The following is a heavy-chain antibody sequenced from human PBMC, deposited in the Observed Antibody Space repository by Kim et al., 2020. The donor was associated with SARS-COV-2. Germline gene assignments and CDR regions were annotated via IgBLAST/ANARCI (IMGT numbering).Heavy chain of an antibody. CDR3: AKDRLCYSSGWYTGLDY. J-gene: IGHJ4*01. V-gene: IGHV3-33*06. CDR1: GFTFSSYG. Sequence: GGSLRLSCAASGFTFSSYGMHWVRQAPGKGLEWVAVLWYDGSNKYYADSVKGRFTISRDNSKNTLYLHMNSLRAEDTAVYYCAKDRLCYSSGWYTGLDY. D-gene: IGHD6-19*01. CDR2: LWYDGSNK.